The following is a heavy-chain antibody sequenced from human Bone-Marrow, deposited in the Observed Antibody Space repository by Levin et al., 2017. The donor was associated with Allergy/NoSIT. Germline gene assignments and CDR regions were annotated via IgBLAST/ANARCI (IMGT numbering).Heavy chain of an antibody. Sequence: SGPTLVKPSQTLTLTCTFSGFSLGSSGMRVSWIRQPPGKALEWLAHIDWDGDKFYSTSLRTRLTISKDTSKNQVVLTMSNMDPVDTATYYCARMGVHYGSGTSAMDVWGQGTTVTVSS. CDR1: GFSLGSSGMR. V-gene: IGHV2-70*04. D-gene: IGHD3-10*01. CDR2: IDWDGDK. J-gene: IGHJ6*02. CDR3: ARMGVHYGSGTSAMDV.